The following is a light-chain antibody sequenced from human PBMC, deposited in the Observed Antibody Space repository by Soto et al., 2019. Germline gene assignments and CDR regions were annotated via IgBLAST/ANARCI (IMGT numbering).Light chain of an antibody. V-gene: IGLV2-14*01. CDR3: SSYTSSSTPYV. J-gene: IGLJ1*01. Sequence: QSALTQPASVSGSPGQSITISCTGTSSDVGGYNYVSWYQQHPGKAPKRMIYEVSDRPAGVSNRFSGSKSGNTASLTISGLKAEDDADYYCSSYTSSSTPYVFGTGTKLTVL. CDR2: EVS. CDR1: SSDVGGYNY.